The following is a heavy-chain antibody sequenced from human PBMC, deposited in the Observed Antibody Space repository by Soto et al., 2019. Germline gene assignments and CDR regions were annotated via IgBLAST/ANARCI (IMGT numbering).Heavy chain of an antibody. D-gene: IGHD1-26*01. CDR2: ISGYNGNT. CDR1: GYTFTSYG. V-gene: IGHV1-18*01. CDR3: ARYLGGQIVDY. Sequence: QVQLVQSGAEVKKPGASVKVSCKASGYTFTSYGISWVRQAPGQGLEWMGWISGYNGNTNYAQKVQGRVTMTTSTSTNTAYMDLRSLRSYYTAVYYGARYLGGQIVDYWGQGTLVTVSS. J-gene: IGHJ4*02.